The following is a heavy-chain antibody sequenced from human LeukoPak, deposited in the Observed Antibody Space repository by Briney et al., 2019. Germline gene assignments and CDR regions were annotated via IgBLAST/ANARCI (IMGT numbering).Heavy chain of an antibody. D-gene: IGHD4-17*01. J-gene: IGHJ5*02. CDR1: GFSFSSYW. V-gene: IGHV3-74*01. Sequence: QFGGSLRLSCAASGFSFSSYWMHWVRQAPGKGLVWVSRIKSDGSSTSYADSVKDRFTISRDNAKNTLYLHMNSLRAGDTAVYYCARERGDPNWFDPWGQGTLVTVSS. CDR2: IKSDGSST. CDR3: ARERGDPNWFDP.